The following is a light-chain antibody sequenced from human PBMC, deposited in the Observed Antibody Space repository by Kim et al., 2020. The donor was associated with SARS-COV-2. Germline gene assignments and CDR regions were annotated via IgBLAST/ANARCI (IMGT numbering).Light chain of an antibody. J-gene: IGLJ3*02. CDR3: TAWDRSLSAWV. Sequence: QTATRTCTGNSNNVAYQGAAWLEQHQGHPPKLLSGRNNDRPSGVSDRFSASRSGDTASLTITGLQPEDEADYYCTAWDRSLSAWVFGGGTQLTVL. CDR1: SNNVAYQG. V-gene: IGLV10-54*04. CDR2: RNN.